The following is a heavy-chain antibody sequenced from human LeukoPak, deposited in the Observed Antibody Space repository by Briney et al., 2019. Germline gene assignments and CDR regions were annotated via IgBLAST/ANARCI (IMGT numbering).Heavy chain of an antibody. CDR3: ARFSDNYYYYYGMDV. CDR2: INHSGST. J-gene: IGHJ6*02. D-gene: IGHD1-14*01. Sequence: SETLSLTCAVYGGSFSGYYWSWIRQPPGKGLEWIGEINHSGSTNYNPSLKSRVTISVDTSKNQFSLKLSSVTAADTAVYYCARFSDNYYYYYGMDVWGQGTTVTVS. CDR1: GGSFSGYY. V-gene: IGHV4-34*01.